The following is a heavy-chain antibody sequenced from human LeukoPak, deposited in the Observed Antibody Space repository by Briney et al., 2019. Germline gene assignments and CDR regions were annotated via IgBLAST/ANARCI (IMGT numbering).Heavy chain of an antibody. Sequence: GGSLRLSCSASGFTFSSYAMHWVRQAPGKGLEYVSAISSNGGSTYYADSVKGRFTISRDNSKNTLYLQMSSLRAEDTAVYYCARGRYRLAAADFDCWGLGTLVSVSS. D-gene: IGHD6-13*01. J-gene: IGHJ4*02. CDR3: ARGRYRLAAADFDC. CDR2: ISSNGGST. CDR1: GFTFSSYA. V-gene: IGHV3-64D*06.